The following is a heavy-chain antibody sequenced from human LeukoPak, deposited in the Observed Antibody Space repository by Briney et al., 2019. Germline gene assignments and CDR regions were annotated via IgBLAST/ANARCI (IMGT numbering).Heavy chain of an antibody. CDR1: GGSFSGYY. Sequence: SETLSLTCAVYGGSFSGYYWSWIRQPPGKGLEWIGEINHSGSTNYNPSLKSRVTISVDTSKNQFSLKLSSVTAADTAVYYCARGRARQGPLVVGGSPTNYDYWGQGTLVTVSS. CDR2: INHSGST. CDR3: ARGRARQGPLVVGGSPTNYDY. J-gene: IGHJ4*02. V-gene: IGHV4-34*01. D-gene: IGHD1-26*01.